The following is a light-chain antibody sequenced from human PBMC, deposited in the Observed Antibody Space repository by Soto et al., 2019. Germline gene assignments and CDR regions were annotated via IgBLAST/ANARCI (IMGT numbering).Light chain of an antibody. CDR3: QRYNNWPLT. J-gene: IGKJ4*01. CDR1: QSVSSK. Sequence: EIVMTQSPATLSVSPGERVTLSCRASQSVSSKLAWYQQKPGQTPRLLIYGASTRATGVPARFSGSGSGTEFTLTINSLQSEDFAVYYCQRYNNWPLTFGGGTKVDIK. CDR2: GAS. V-gene: IGKV3-15*01.